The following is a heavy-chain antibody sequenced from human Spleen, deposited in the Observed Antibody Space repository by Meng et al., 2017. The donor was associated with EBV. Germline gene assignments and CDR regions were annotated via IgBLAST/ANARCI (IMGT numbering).Heavy chain of an antibody. CDR3: ARAGYHRPASEY. J-gene: IGHJ4*02. D-gene: IGHD2-15*01. V-gene: IGHV4-4*02. CDR1: RCFITSGDW. CDR2: IHHSGGT. Sequence: VHMRDDGPGLARPSGPLSLTLALSRCFITSGDWWSWVRQSPGKGLEWIGEIHHSGGTSYNPSLKSRVTISLDMSKDQFSLRLSSVTAADTAVYYCARAGYHRPASEYWGQGTLVTVSS.